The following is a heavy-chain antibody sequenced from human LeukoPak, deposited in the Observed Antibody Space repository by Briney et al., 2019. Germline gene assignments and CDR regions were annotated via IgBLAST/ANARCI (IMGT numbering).Heavy chain of an antibody. D-gene: IGHD3-9*01. CDR1: GFTFSSYS. CDR2: ISSSSSYI. Sequence: GGSLRLSCAASGFTFSSYSMNWVRQAPGKGLEWVSSISSSSSYIYYADSVKGRFTISRDNAKNSLYLQMNSLRAEDTAVYYCAEGTPFDWLFEIDYWGQGTLVTVSS. J-gene: IGHJ4*02. CDR3: AEGTPFDWLFEIDY. V-gene: IGHV3-21*01.